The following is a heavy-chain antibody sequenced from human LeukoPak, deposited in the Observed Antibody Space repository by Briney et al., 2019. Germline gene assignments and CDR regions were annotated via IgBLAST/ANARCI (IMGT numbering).Heavy chain of an antibody. CDR3: AREWIQTFDY. CDR1: GFTFSSYS. J-gene: IGHJ4*02. Sequence: PGGPLRLSCAASGFTFSSYSMNRVRQAPGKGLEWVSSISSSSSYIYYADSVKGRFTISRDNAKNSLYLQMNSLRAEDTAVYYCAREWIQTFDYWGQGTLVTVSS. D-gene: IGHD5-18*01. V-gene: IGHV3-21*01. CDR2: ISSSSSYI.